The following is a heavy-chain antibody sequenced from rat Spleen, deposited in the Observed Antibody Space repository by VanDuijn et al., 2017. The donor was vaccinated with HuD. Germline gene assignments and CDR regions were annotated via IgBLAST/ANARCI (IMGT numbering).Heavy chain of an antibody. Sequence: EVQLVESGGGLVQPGRSLKLSCVASGFTFNNYWMTWIRQAPKKGLEWVATIIADGSRTYYRDSVKGRFTISRANAKNTLYLKMNSLRSEDTATDYCARETGYNSYFDYWGQGVMVTVSS. CDR2: IIADGSRT. V-gene: IGHV5S10*01. D-gene: IGHD1-4*01. J-gene: IGHJ2*01. CDR1: GFTFNNYW. CDR3: ARETGYNSYFDY.